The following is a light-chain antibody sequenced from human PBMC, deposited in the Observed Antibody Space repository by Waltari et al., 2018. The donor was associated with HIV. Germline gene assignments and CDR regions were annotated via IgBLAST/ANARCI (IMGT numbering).Light chain of an antibody. CDR2: DVS. CDR1: SSDVGGYNY. V-gene: IGLV2-14*03. Sequence: QSALTQPASVSGSPGQSITISCTATSSDVGGYNYVSWYQHHPGKAPKLMLYDVSNRPSGVSNRFSGSKSGNTASLTISGLQAEDEADYYCSSYTSSSTLVFGGGTKLTVL. J-gene: IGLJ2*01. CDR3: SSYTSSSTLV.